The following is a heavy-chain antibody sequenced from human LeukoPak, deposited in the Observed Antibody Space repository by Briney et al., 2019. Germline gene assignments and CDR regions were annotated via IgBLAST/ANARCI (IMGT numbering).Heavy chain of an antibody. Sequence: GGSLRLSCAASGFTFRNYGMHWVRQAPGKGLEWVAAISSAESNTYYADYVKGRFTISRDNSKNTLYLQMNSLRAEDTAVYYCASLYYYDSGGRDYWGQGTLVTVSS. D-gene: IGHD3-22*01. CDR3: ASLYYYDSGGRDY. CDR2: ISSAESNT. V-gene: IGHV3-30*03. CDR1: GFTFRNYG. J-gene: IGHJ4*02.